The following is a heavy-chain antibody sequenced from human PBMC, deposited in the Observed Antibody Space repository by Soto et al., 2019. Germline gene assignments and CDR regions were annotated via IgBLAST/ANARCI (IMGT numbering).Heavy chain of an antibody. Sequence: SETLSLTCTVSGGSISSSSYYWGWIRQPPGKGLEWIGSIYYSGSTYYNPSLKSRVTISVDTSKNQFSLKLSSVTAADTAVYYCARPLVVGTENKGEDAFDIWGQGTMVTVSS. V-gene: IGHV4-39*01. J-gene: IGHJ3*02. D-gene: IGHD2-15*01. CDR1: GGSISSSSYY. CDR3: ARPLVVGTENKGEDAFDI. CDR2: IYYSGST.